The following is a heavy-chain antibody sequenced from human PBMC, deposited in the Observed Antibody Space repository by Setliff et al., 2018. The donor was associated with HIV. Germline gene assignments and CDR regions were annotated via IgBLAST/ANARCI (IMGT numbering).Heavy chain of an antibody. CDR3: ARIPNHSSGFDY. CDR1: GGTFRSHE. D-gene: IGHD3-22*01. V-gene: IGHV1-69*13. CDR2: IVPILNTG. Sequence: GASVKVSCKASGGTFRSHEISWVRQAPGQGLEWMGGIVPILNTGNYAPKFQGRVTITADESTTTAYMELSSLRSEDTAVYYYARIPNHSSGFDYWGQGTPVTVSS. J-gene: IGHJ4*02.